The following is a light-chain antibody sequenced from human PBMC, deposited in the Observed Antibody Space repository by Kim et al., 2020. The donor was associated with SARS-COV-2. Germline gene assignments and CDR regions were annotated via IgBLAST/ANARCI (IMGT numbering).Light chain of an antibody. CDR1: NIGIRI. CDR3: QVWDSSTVV. Sequence: SVALGQTARITCGGYNIGIRIGHWYQQKPGLAPVLGLYRDNNRPAGIPERFSGSNSGNTDTLTISGAQAGDEADYYCQVWDSSTVVFGGGTQLTVL. CDR2: RDN. V-gene: IGLV3-9*01. J-gene: IGLJ2*01.